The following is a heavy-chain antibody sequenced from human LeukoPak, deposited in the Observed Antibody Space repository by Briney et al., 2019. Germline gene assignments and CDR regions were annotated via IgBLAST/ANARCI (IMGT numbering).Heavy chain of an antibody. CDR3: TTGPLGRRYYYQSTGYSELYYFDY. D-gene: IGHD3-22*01. CDR1: GFTFKNAW. Sequence: GGSLRLSCAASGFTFKNAWMSWVRQTPGRGLEWVGRIKTKADGGTTDYASPVKGRFTMSRDDSSNTLFLEMDSLRPEDTAVYYCTTGPLGRRYYYQSTGYSELYYFDYWGQGTLLAVSS. V-gene: IGHV3-15*01. J-gene: IGHJ4*02. CDR2: IKTKADGGTT.